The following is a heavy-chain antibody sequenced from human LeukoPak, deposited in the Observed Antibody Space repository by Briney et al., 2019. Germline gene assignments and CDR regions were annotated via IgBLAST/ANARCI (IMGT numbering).Heavy chain of an antibody. J-gene: IGHJ5*02. D-gene: IGHD6-19*01. Sequence: VKVSCKASGYTFTGYYMHWVRQAPGQGLEWMGWINPNSGGTNYAQKFQGRVTMTRDTSISTAYMELNRLRSDDTAVYYCARDSSGWYLDWFDPWGQGTLVTVSS. CDR3: ARDSSGWYLDWFDP. CDR1: GYTFTGYY. CDR2: INPNSGGT. V-gene: IGHV1-2*02.